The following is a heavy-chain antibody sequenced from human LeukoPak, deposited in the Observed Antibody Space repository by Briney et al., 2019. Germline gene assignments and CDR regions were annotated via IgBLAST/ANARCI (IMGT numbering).Heavy chain of an antibody. V-gene: IGHV3-30-3*01. CDR1: GFTFSSYA. Sequence: GGSLRLPCAASGFTFSSYAMHWVRQAPGKGLEWVAVISYDGSNKYYADSVKGRFTISRDNSKNTLYLQMNSLRAEDTAVYYCARDHVGSMIVVADNWFDPWGQGTLVTVSS. J-gene: IGHJ5*02. D-gene: IGHD3-22*01. CDR2: ISYDGSNK. CDR3: ARDHVGSMIVVADNWFDP.